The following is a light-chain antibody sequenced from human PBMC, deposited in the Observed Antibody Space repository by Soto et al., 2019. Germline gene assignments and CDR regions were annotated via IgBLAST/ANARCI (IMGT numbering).Light chain of an antibody. CDR1: SSDVGGYNY. V-gene: IGLV2-8*01. Sequence: QSALTQPPSASGSPGQSVTISCTGTSSDVGGYNYVSWYQQHPGKAPKLMIYEVSKRPSGVPDRFSCSKSGNTASLTVSGLQAEDEAYYYCSSYAGSNNLVFGGGTKLTVL. CDR3: SSYAGSNNLV. CDR2: EVS. J-gene: IGLJ3*02.